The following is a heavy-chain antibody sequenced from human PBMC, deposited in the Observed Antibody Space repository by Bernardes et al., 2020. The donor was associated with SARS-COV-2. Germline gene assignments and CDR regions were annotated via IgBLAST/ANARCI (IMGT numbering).Heavy chain of an antibody. Sequence: ASVKVSCKASGYTFTSYGISWVRQAPGQGLEWMGWISAYNGNTNYAQKLQGRVTMTTDTSTSTAYMELRSLRSDDTAVYYCASARSVGAAAGNDYWGQGTLVTVSS. D-gene: IGHD6-13*01. V-gene: IGHV1-18*01. CDR2: ISAYNGNT. CDR3: ASARSVGAAAGNDY. J-gene: IGHJ4*02. CDR1: GYTFTSYG.